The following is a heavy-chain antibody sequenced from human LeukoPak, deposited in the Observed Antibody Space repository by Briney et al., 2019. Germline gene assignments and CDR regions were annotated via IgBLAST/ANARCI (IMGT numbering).Heavy chain of an antibody. CDR2: IYPGDSDT. CDR1: GYSFTSYW. J-gene: IGHJ4*02. Sequence: GESLKISCKGSGYSFTSYWIGWVRQMPGKGLEWMGIIYPGDSDTRYSPSFQGQVTISADKSISTAYLQWSSLKASDTAMYYCARGGNLGITIFGVVIPYFDYWGQGTLVTVSS. V-gene: IGHV5-51*01. CDR3: ARGGNLGITIFGVVIPYFDY. D-gene: IGHD3-3*01.